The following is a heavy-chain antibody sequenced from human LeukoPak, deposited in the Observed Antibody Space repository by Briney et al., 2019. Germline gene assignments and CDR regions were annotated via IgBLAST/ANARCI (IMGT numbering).Heavy chain of an antibody. CDR2: IQQDGSEK. V-gene: IGHV3-7*01. CDR3: ARVRKLRTRGVMDPLDY. D-gene: IGHD3-10*01. CDR1: GFTFNYYW. Sequence: GGSLRLSCAASGFTFNYYWLTWVRQAPGKGLEWVANIQQDGSEKYYVDSVKGRFIISRDNAKSSLYLQMNSLRAEDTAVYYCARVRKLRTRGVMDPLDYWGQGTLVTVSS. J-gene: IGHJ4*02.